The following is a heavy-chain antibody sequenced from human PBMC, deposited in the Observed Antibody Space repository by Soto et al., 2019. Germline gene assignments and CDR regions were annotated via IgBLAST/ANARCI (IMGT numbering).Heavy chain of an antibody. D-gene: IGHD1-26*01. CDR3: ARRGSGSDYDY. V-gene: IGHV3-23*01. CDR2: ISGSGGST. CDR1: GFTFSSYA. J-gene: IGHJ4*02. Sequence: EVQLLESGGGLVQPGGSLRLSCAASGFTFSSYAMRWVRQAPGKGLEWVSAISGSGGSTYYADSVKGRFTISRDNSKNPVYLQMNSLRGEDTAVYYCARRGSGSDYDYWGQGTLVTVSS.